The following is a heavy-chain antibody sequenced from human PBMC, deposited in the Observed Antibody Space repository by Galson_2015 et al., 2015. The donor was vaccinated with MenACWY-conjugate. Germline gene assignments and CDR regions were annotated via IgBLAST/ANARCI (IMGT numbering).Heavy chain of an antibody. CDR1: GLSFSGYW. CDR2: IKQDGSEE. CDR3: ARDLKDYDFWGGDTFYYMDV. V-gene: IGHV3-7*01. Sequence: SLRLSCAASGLSFSGYWMSWVRQAPGKGLEWVANIKQDGSEEYYVDSVKGRFTISRDNAKNSLYLQMNSLRAEDTSVYYCARDLKDYDFWGGDTFYYMDVWGKGTTVTVSS. J-gene: IGHJ6*03. D-gene: IGHD3-3*01.